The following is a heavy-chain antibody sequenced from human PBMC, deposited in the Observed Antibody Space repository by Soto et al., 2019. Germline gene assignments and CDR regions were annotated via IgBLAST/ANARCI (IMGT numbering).Heavy chain of an antibody. CDR1: GFTFSSYV. V-gene: IGHV3-33*01. CDR2: IWYDGSNK. D-gene: IGHD3-22*01. J-gene: IGHJ6*02. Sequence: GGSRRLSCAASGFTFSSYVMHWGRQAPGKGLGWVAVIWYDGSNKYYADSVKGRFTISRDNSKNTLYLQMNSLRAEDTAVYYCARDRRAYYYDSSGPSYGMDVWGQGTTVTVSS. CDR3: ARDRRAYYYDSSGPSYGMDV.